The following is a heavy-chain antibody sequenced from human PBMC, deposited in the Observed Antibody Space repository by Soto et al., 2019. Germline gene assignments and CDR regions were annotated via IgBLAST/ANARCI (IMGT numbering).Heavy chain of an antibody. CDR3: TGASFRGLNSGGYLGY. CDR1: GVSISNYY. J-gene: IGHJ4*02. V-gene: IGHV4-59*01. D-gene: IGHD5-12*01. Sequence: SETLSLTCTVSGVSISNYYWSWIRQPPGKALEWIGYVYYSGNTNYNPSLKTRVTISVDTSKNQFSLKLTSVTAADTAVYYCTGASFRGLNSGGYLGYWSQGTPVTVSS. CDR2: VYYSGNT.